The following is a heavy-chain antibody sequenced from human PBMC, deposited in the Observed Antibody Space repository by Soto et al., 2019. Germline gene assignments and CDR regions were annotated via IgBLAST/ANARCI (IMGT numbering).Heavy chain of an antibody. Sequence: XGTLSLTCAVSGGSISSSKWWSWVRQPPGKGLEWIGEIYHSGSTNYNPSLKSRVTISVDKSKNQFSLKLSSVTAADTAVYYCARSETLGGGWLPDWGQGTLVTVSS. CDR3: ARSETLGGGWLPD. J-gene: IGHJ4*02. D-gene: IGHD6-19*01. CDR2: IYHSGST. V-gene: IGHV4-4*02. CDR1: GGSISSSKW.